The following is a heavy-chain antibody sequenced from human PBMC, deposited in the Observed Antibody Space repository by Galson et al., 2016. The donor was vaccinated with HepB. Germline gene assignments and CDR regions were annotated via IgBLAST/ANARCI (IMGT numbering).Heavy chain of an antibody. D-gene: IGHD2-2*01. V-gene: IGHV6-1*01. CDR2: TYHRSKWYT. CDR1: GDSVSSNSAT. Sequence: CAISGDSVSSNSATWNWIRQSPSRGLEWLGRTYHRSKWYTDYAVSVKSRITINADISKNQFSLHLNSVTPEDTAVYYCARDRGFCDTSGCFRGRVDFWGQGILVTVSS. CDR3: ARDRGFCDTSGCFRGRVDF. J-gene: IGHJ4*02.